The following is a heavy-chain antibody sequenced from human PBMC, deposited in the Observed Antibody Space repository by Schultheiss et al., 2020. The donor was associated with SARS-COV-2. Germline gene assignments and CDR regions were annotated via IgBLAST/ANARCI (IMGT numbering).Heavy chain of an antibody. CDR1: GFTFSSYA. D-gene: IGHD2-2*02. V-gene: IGHV3-23*01. J-gene: IGHJ4*02. CDR2: ISGSGGST. CDR3: AKGVLGYCSSTSCYTPSSPYRGRGYYFDY. Sequence: GGSLRLSCAASGFTFSSYAMSWVRQAPGKGLEWVSAISGSGGSTYYADSVKGRFTISRDNSKNTLYLQMNSLRAEDTAVYYGAKGVLGYCSSTSCYTPSSPYRGRGYYFDYWGQGTLVTVSS.